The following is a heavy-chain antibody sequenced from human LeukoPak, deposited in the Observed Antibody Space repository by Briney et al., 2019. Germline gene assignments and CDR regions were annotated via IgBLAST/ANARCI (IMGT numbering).Heavy chain of an antibody. D-gene: IGHD3-22*01. Sequence: GGSLRLSCAASGFTFSGSAMHWVRQASGKGLEWGGRIRSKANSYATAYAASVKGRFTISRDDSKNTAYLQMNSLKTEDTAVYYCTRHNYYDSSGLFDYWGQGTLVTVSS. CDR1: GFTFSGSA. CDR3: TRHNYYDSSGLFDY. CDR2: IRSKANSYAT. J-gene: IGHJ4*02. V-gene: IGHV3-73*01.